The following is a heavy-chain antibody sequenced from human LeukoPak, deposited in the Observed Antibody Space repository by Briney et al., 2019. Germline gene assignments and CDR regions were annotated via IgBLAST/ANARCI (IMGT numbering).Heavy chain of an antibody. CDR3: TRHLSSGLED. J-gene: IGHJ4*02. V-gene: IGHV3-73*01. CDR2: IRSKANSYAT. D-gene: IGHD6-19*01. CDR1: GFTVSSNY. Sequence: PGGSLRLSCAASGFTVSSNYMSWVRQASGKGLEWVGRIRSKANSYATAYAASVKGRFTISRDDTKNTAYLQMNSLKTEDTAVYYCTRHLSSGLEDWGQGTLVTVSS.